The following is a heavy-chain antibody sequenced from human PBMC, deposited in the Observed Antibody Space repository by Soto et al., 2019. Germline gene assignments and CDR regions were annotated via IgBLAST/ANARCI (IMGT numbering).Heavy chain of an antibody. D-gene: IGHD3-16*01. CDR1: GFTFTNAW. Sequence: GGSLRLSCAASGFTFTNAWMTWVRQAPGKGLEWVSSITLSSSYIYYADSVKGRFTVSRDNAKNSLYLDMKSLTVDDTAVYYCARDMKSVRFWGTNGFDPWGQGTLVTVSS. V-gene: IGHV3-21*01. J-gene: IGHJ5*02. CDR2: ITLSSSYI. CDR3: ARDMKSVRFWGTNGFDP.